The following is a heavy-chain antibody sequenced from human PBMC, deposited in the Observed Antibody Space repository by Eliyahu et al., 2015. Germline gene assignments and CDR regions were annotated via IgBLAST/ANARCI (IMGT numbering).Heavy chain of an antibody. CDR2: IYYSGST. CDR3: ARDNDSSGQPWG. D-gene: IGHD3-22*01. CDR1: XGSXSSGGYY. Sequence: QVQLQESGPGXVKPSXTLSLTCXVXXGSXSSGGYYWSWIRQHPGKGLEWIGYIYYSGSTYYNPSLKSRVTISVDTSKNQFSLKLSSVTAADTAVYYCARDNDSSGQPWGWGQGTLVTVSS. J-gene: IGHJ4*02. V-gene: IGHV4-31*03.